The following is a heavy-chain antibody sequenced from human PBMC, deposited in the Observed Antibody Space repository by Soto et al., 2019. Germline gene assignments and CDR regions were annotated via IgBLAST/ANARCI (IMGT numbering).Heavy chain of an antibody. CDR1: GASVSSGSFY. CDR2: IYNNETF. D-gene: IGHD6-19*01. J-gene: IGHJ4*02. Sequence: PSETLSLTCSVSGASVSSGSFYWSWIRQPPGKGLERIGFIYNNETFNYNPSLKSRVTLSVDTSKHQFSLKLSSVTAADTAVYYCARVPLRYSSSHNFDSWGQGALVTVSS. V-gene: IGHV4-61*01. CDR3: ARVPLRYSSSHNFDS.